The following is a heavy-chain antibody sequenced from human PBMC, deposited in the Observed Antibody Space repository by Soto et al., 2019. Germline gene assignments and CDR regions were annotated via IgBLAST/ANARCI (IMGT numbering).Heavy chain of an antibody. Sequence: PGEPLTISCNGSAYIFTNYSSGWVRQMPGKGLEWMGIIYPGDSDTVYSPSFRGQVTISADKSITTAYLQWSSLKASETAMYYCERRDFLCDRCNYCGVHISCQTRLVTVS. J-gene: IGHJ3*02. V-gene: IGHV5-51*01. CDR1: AYIFTNYS. CDR3: ERRDFLCDRCNYCGVHI. D-gene: IGHD2-21*01. CDR2: IYPGDSDT.